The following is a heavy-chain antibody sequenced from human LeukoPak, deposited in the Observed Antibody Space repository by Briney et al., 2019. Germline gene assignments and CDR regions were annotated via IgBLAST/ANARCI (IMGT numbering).Heavy chain of an antibody. CDR3: ARVRYFDWLLYGAFDI. CDR2: IYYSGST. D-gene: IGHD3-9*01. V-gene: IGHV4-59*12. J-gene: IGHJ3*02. Sequence: SETLSLTCTVSGGSISGYYWSWIRQPPGKGLEWIGYIYYSGSTNYNPSLKSRVTISVDTSKNQFSLKLSSVTAADTAVYYCARVRYFDWLLYGAFDIWGQGTMVTVSS. CDR1: GGSISGYY.